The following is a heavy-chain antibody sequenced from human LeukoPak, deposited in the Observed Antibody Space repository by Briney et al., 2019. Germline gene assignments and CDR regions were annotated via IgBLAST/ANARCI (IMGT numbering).Heavy chain of an antibody. D-gene: IGHD2-8*01. CDR3: TRVVNGGHFDY. V-gene: IGHV4-59*01. J-gene: IGHJ4*02. CDR1: GASINNYY. Sequence: PSETLSLTCSVSGASINNYYLTWIRQPPGKGLEWIGYVYHTGASGYHPSLKSRVAMSLDTSKNQVSLNLRSVTAADTAVYFCTRVVNGGHFDYWGQGTLVTVSS. CDR2: VYHTGAS.